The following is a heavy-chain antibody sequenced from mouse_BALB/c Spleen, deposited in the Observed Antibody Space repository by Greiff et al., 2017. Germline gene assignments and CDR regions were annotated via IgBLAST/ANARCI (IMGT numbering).Heavy chain of an antibody. Sequence: EVQGVESGGGLVKPGGSLKLSCAASGFTFSSYAMSWVRQSPEKRLEWVAEISSGGSYTYYPDTVTGRFTISRDNAKNTLYLEMSSLRSEDTAMYYCAREYWDYWGQGTSVTVSS. CDR2: ISSGGSYT. J-gene: IGHJ4*01. V-gene: IGHV5-9-4*01. CDR3: AREYWDY. CDR1: GFTFSSYA.